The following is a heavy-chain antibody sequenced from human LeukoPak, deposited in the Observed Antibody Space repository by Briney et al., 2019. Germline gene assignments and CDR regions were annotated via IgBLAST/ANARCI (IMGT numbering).Heavy chain of an antibody. Sequence: GSLRLSCAASGFTFSPYSMDWVRQAPGKGLEWIGSIYYSGSTYYNPSLKSRVTISVDTSKNQFSLKLSSVTAADTAVYYCARWGYSGYREGFQHWGQGTLVTVSS. V-gene: IGHV4-39*01. CDR3: ARWGYSGYREGFQH. D-gene: IGHD5-12*01. J-gene: IGHJ1*01. CDR2: IYYSGST. CDR1: GFTFSPYS.